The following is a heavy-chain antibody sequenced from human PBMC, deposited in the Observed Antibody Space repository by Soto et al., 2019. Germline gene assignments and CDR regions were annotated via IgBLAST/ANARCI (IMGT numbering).Heavy chain of an antibody. Sequence: PGGSLRLSCAVSGFTFSGFAMSWIRQAPGKGLEWVSHIRSSGRTIYYADSVKGRFTISRDNAKNSLYLQMNSLRAEDTAVYYCARVGHPSDYWGQGTLVTVSS. J-gene: IGHJ4*02. CDR3: ARVGHPSDY. CDR2: IRSSGRTI. CDR1: GFTFSGFA. V-gene: IGHV3-11*01.